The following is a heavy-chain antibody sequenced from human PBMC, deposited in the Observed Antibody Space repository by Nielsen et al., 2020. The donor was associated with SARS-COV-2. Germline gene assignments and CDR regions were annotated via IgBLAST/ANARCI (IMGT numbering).Heavy chain of an antibody. CDR2: VYSSGST. CDR3: SREGFDWHYDY. V-gene: IGHV4-59*01. CDR1: GGSISSYY. J-gene: IGHJ4*02. D-gene: IGHD3-9*01. Sequence: SETLSLTCTVSGGSISSYYWSWIRQPPGKGPEWIGYVYSSGSTTSNPSLKSRVTISLDTSKNQFSLRLSSVTAADTAVYYCSREGFDWHYDYWGQGTLGTVSS.